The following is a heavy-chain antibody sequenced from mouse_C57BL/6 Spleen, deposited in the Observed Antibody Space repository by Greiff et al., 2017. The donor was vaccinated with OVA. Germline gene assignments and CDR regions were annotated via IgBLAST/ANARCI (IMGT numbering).Heavy chain of an antibody. Sequence: QVQLQQPGAELVKPGASVKLSCKASGYTFTSYWMQWVNQRPGQGLEWIGEIDPSDSYTNYNQKFKGKATLTVDTSSSTAYMQLSSLTSEDSAVYCCARRDGYVGAWFAYWGQGTLVTVSA. J-gene: IGHJ3*01. CDR2: IDPSDSYT. CDR3: ARRDGYVGAWFAY. CDR1: GYTFTSYW. V-gene: IGHV1-50*01. D-gene: IGHD2-2*01.